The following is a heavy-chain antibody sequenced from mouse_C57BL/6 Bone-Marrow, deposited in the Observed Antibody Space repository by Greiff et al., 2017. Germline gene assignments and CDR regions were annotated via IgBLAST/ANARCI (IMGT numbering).Heavy chain of an antibody. D-gene: IGHD1-1*01. CDR1: GYTFTSYW. J-gene: IGHJ2*01. CDR2: IDPSDSET. V-gene: IGHV1-52*01. Sequence: QVQLQRPGAELVRPGSSVKLSCKASGYTFTSYWMHWVKQRPIQGLEWIGNIDPSDSETHYNQKFKDKATLTVDKSSSTAYMQLSSLTSEDSAVYYCARKGATVPFYFDYWGQGTTLTFSS. CDR3: ARKGATVPFYFDY.